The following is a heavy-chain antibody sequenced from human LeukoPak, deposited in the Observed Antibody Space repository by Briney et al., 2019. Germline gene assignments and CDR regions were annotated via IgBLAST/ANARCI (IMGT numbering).Heavy chain of an antibody. V-gene: IGHV3-30*04. D-gene: IGHD1-1*01. CDR2: ISYDGSNK. J-gene: IGHJ4*02. CDR1: GFTFSSYA. Sequence: GGSLRLSCAASGFTFSSYAMHWVRQAPGKGLEWVAVISYDGSNKYYADSVKGRFTISRDNSKNTLYLQMNSPRAEDTAVYYCARAPLGTARFDYWGQGTLVTVSS. CDR3: ARAPLGTARFDY.